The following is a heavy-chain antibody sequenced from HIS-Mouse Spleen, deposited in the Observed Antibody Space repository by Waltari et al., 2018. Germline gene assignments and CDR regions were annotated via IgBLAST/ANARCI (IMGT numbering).Heavy chain of an antibody. J-gene: IGHJ4*02. CDR2: ISYDGSNK. V-gene: IGHV3-30*18. Sequence: QVQLVESGGGVVQPGRSLRLSCAASGFTFSSYGMLWVRQAPGKGLEWVAVISYDGSNKYYADSVKGRFTISRDNSKNTLYLQMNSLRAEDTAVYYCAKASSGWLDYWGQGTLVTVSS. D-gene: IGHD6-19*01. CDR3: AKASSGWLDY. CDR1: GFTFSSYG.